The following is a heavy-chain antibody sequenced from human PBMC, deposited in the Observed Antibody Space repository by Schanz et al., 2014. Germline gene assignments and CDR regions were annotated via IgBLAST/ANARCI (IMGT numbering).Heavy chain of an antibody. J-gene: IGHJ3*02. Sequence: QVHLVESGGGLVKPGGSLTLSCAASGFTFSDYYMSWIRQAPGKGLEWVSYISSSSNYASYADPMKGRFTISRDNAKYSLYLQMNSLRAEDTVVYYCARDGAGRAPDAFDIWGQGTMVTVSS. V-gene: IGHV3-11*06. CDR3: ARDGAGRAPDAFDI. D-gene: IGHD1-26*01. CDR2: ISSSSNYA. CDR1: GFTFSDYY.